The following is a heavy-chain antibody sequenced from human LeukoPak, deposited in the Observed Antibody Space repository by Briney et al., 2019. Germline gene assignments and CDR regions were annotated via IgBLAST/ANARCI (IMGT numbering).Heavy chain of an antibody. D-gene: IGHD3-3*01. CDR2: MNPNSGNT. CDR3: ARGTERITIFGVVIMAGNWFDP. CDR1: GYTSTSYD. J-gene: IGHJ5*02. Sequence: ASVKVSCKASGYTSTSYDINWVRQATGQGLEWMGWMNPNSGNTGYAQKFQGRVTMTRNTSISTAYMELSSLRSEDTAVYYCARGTERITIFGVVIMAGNWFDPWGQGTLVTVSS. V-gene: IGHV1-8*01.